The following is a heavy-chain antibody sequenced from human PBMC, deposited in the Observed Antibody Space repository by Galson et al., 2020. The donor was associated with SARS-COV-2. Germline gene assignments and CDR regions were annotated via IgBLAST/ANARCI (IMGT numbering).Heavy chain of an antibody. CDR1: NGSISSDDYF. Sequence: SETLSLTCTVSNGSISSDDYFWSWIRQPPGKGLEWIGYIYYSGITYYSPPLKSRVTISVDTSKNQFFLSLSSVTAADTAVYYCARDLNGYPNWFDTWGQGTLVTVSS. D-gene: IGHD5-18*01. CDR3: ARDLNGYPNWFDT. J-gene: IGHJ5*02. CDR2: IYYSGIT. V-gene: IGHV4-30-4*01.